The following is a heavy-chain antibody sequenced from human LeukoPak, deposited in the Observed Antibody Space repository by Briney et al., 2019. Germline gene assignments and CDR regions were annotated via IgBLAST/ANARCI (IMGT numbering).Heavy chain of an antibody. CDR1: GGTFSSYA. CDR3: ARRGRNSGYDF. CDR2: IIPIFGIA. J-gene: IGHJ4*02. V-gene: IGHV1-69*04. Sequence: SVKVFCKASGGTFSSYAISWVRQAPGQGLEWMGRIIPIFGIANYAQKSQGRVTITADKSTSTAYMELSSLRSEDTAVYYCARRGRNSGYDFWGQGTLVTVSS. D-gene: IGHD5-12*01.